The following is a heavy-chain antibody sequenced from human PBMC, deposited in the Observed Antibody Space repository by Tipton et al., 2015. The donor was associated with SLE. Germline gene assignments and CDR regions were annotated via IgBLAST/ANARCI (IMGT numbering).Heavy chain of an antibody. V-gene: IGHV3-49*04. D-gene: IGHD3-3*01. CDR3: TRYEQYFQH. J-gene: IGHJ1*01. CDR1: GFTFGDCA. CDR2: IRNKVYGGTT. Sequence: SLILSCTGSGFTFGDCAMSGVRQAPGKGLEWVGFIRNKVYGGTTEYAASVKGRFTISRDDSKSIAYLQMTSLKAEDTAVYYCTRYEQYFQHWGQGTLVIVSS.